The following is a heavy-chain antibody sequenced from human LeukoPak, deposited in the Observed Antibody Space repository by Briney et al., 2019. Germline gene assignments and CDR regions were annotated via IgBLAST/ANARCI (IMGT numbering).Heavy chain of an antibody. J-gene: IGHJ3*02. CDR3: AKDQGPSDAFDI. CDR1: GFTFSSYA. Sequence: GGSLRLSCAASGFTFSSYAMSWVRQAPGKGLEWVSATSGSGGSTYYADSVKGRFTISRDNSKNTLYLQMNSLRAEDTAVYYCAKDQGPSDAFDIWGQGTMVTVSS. CDR2: TSGSGGST. V-gene: IGHV3-23*01.